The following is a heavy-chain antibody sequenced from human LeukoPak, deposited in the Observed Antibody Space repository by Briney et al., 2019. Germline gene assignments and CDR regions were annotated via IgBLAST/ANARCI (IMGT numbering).Heavy chain of an antibody. CDR1: GGSISSYY. CDR3: ARSYGGFSYGMDV. J-gene: IGHJ6*02. CDR2: IYYSGST. V-gene: IGHV4-59*08. D-gene: IGHD5-12*01. Sequence: SETLSLTCTVSGGSISSYYWSWIRQPPGKGLEWIGYIYYSGSTNYSPSLKSRVTISVDTSKNQFSLKLSSVTAADTAVYYCARSYGGFSYGMDVWGQGTTVTVSS.